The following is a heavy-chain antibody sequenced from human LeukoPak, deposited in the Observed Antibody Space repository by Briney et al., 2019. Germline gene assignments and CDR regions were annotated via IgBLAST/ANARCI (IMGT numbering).Heavy chain of an antibody. CDR1: GGTFSSYA. CDR2: IIPIFGTA. V-gene: IGHV1-69*13. CDR3: ARGGRMDLTGYYLFDY. D-gene: IGHD3-9*01. Sequence: GASVKVSCKASGGTFSSYAISWVRQAPGQGLEWMGGIIPIFGTANYAQKFQGRVTITADESTSTAYMELSSLRSEDTAVYYCARGGRMDLTGYYLFDYWGQGTLVTVSS. J-gene: IGHJ4*02.